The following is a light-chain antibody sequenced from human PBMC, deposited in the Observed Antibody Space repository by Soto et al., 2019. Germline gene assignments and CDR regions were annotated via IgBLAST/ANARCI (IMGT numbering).Light chain of an antibody. Sequence: DIQMTQSPSSLSASVGDRVTITCRASQSISTYLNWYQQKPGKAPNLLMYAASSLQSGVPTRFSGSGSGTDFTLTISSLQPEDFATYYCQQSYSTPRTFGQGTKVDI. CDR3: QQSYSTPRT. CDR2: AAS. J-gene: IGKJ1*01. V-gene: IGKV1-39*01. CDR1: QSISTY.